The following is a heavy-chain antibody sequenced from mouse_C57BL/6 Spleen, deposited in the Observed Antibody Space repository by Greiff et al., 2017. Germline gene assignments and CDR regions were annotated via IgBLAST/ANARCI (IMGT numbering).Heavy chain of an antibody. J-gene: IGHJ2*01. CDR1: GFTFSDAW. Sequence: EVMLVESGGGLVQPGGSMKLSCAASGFTFSDAWMDWVRQSPEKGLAWVAEIRNKANNHATYYAESVRGRFTISRDDSKSSVYLQMNSLRAEDTGIDYCTRRGWLLLVFDYWGQGTTLTVSS. CDR3: TRRGWLLLVFDY. V-gene: IGHV6-6*01. D-gene: IGHD2-3*01. CDR2: IRNKANNHAT.